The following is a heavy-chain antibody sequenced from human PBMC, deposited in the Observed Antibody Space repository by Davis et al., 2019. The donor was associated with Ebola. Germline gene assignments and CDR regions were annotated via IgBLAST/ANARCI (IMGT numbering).Heavy chain of an antibody. D-gene: IGHD6-19*01. CDR3: ARGLGGTVAGYFDY. CDR1: GGSFSGYY. V-gene: IGHV4-34*01. Sequence: PSETLSLTCAVYGGSFSGYYWSWIRQPPGKGLEWIGEINHSGSTNYNPSLKSRVTISVGTSKNQFSLKLSSVTAADTAVYYCARGLGGTVAGYFDYWGQGTLVTVSS. CDR2: INHSGST. J-gene: IGHJ4*02.